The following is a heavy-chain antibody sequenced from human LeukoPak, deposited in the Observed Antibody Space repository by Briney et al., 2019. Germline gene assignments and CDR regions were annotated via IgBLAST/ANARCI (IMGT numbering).Heavy chain of an antibody. CDR3: AKDWGIVVVPAAILANWFDP. D-gene: IGHD2-2*01. J-gene: IGHJ5*02. CDR2: ISGSGGST. CDR1: GFTFSSYG. Sequence: GGSLRLSCAASGFTFSSYGMSWVRQAPGKGLEWVSAISGSGGSTYYADSVKGRFTISRDNSKNTLYLQMNSLRAEDTAVYYCAKDWGIVVVPAAILANWFDPWGQGTLATVSS. V-gene: IGHV3-23*01.